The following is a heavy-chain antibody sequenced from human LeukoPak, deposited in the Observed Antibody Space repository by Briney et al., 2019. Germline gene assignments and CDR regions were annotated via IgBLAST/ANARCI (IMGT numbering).Heavy chain of an antibody. CDR1: GGTFSSYA. CDR3: ARDGGGYGDYDYFDY. V-gene: IGHV1-69*04. CDR2: IIPILGIA. J-gene: IGHJ4*02. Sequence: GASVKVSCNASGGTFSSYAISWVRQAPGQGLEWMGRIIPILGIANYAQKFQGRVTITADKSTSTAYMELSSLRSEDTAVYYCARDGGGYGDYDYFDYWGQGTLVTVSS. D-gene: IGHD4-17*01.